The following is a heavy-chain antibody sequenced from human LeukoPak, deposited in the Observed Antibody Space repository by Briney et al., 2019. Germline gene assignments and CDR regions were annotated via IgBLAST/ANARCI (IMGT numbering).Heavy chain of an antibody. D-gene: IGHD3-22*01. J-gene: IGHJ6*03. Sequence: PGGSLRLSCAASGFTFSSYGMSWVRQAPGKGLEWVGRIKSKTDGGTTDYAAPVKGRFTISRDDSKNTLYLQMNSLKTEDTAVYYCSTVRYDSSGYSYYYYMDVWGKGTTVTISS. V-gene: IGHV3-15*01. CDR2: IKSKTDGGTT. CDR1: GFTFSSYG. CDR3: STVRYDSSGYSYYYYMDV.